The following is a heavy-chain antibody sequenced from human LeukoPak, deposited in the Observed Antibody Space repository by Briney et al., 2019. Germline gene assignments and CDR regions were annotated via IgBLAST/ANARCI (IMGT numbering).Heavy chain of an antibody. CDR3: ARVGYTGWNWGLDY. Sequence: ASVKVSCKASGGTFSSYAISWVRQAPGQGLEWMGGIIPIFGTANYAQKFQGRLTMTRDMSTSTVYMELSSLRSEDTAVYYCARVGYTGWNWGLDYWGQGTLVTVSS. CDR1: GGTFSSYA. D-gene: IGHD5-24*01. J-gene: IGHJ4*02. V-gene: IGHV1-69*05. CDR2: IIPIFGTA.